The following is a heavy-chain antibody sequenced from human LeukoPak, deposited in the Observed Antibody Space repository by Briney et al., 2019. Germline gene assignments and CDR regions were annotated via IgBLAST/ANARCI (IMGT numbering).Heavy chain of an antibody. J-gene: IGHJ1*01. CDR1: GGSISSGSYY. Sequence: SQTLSLTCTVSGGSISSGSYYWSWIRQPPGKGLEWIGYIYYSGSTNYNPSLKSRVTISVDTSKNQFSLKLSSVTAADTAVYYCARASYGYFQHWGQGTLVTVSS. CDR2: IYYSGST. CDR3: ARASYGYFQH. D-gene: IGHD3-16*01. V-gene: IGHV4-61*01.